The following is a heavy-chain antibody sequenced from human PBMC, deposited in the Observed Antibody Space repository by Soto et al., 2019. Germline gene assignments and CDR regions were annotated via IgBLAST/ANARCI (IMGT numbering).Heavy chain of an antibody. CDR3: ASIYGSSGYYYGNNWLDP. D-gene: IGHD3-22*01. V-gene: IGHV4-31*02. CDR1: GASIGSGAYY. Sequence: PSETLSLPCTVSGASIGSGAYYWSRIRQHPGKGLEWIGYIYYSGGTYYNPSLKSRVTISVDTSKNRFSRELSSVTAAETAVYFCASIYGSSGYYYGNNWLDPWGEGTLVT. CDR2: IYYSGGT. J-gene: IGHJ5*02.